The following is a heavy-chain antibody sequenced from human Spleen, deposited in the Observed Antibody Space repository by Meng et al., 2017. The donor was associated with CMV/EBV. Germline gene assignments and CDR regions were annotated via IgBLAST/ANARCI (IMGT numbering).Heavy chain of an antibody. D-gene: IGHD4-23*01. CDR2: ISYDGNYE. CDR3: ARAPGGSYLYPDY. J-gene: IGHJ4*02. V-gene: IGHV3-30*04. CDR1: GLIFSSYA. Sequence: GESLKISCAVSGLIFSSYAMHWVRQAPGKGLEWVAVISYDGNYEDYADSVKGRFTISRDNFKNTVYLQMNSLRAEDTAVYYCARAPGGSYLYPDYWGQGTLVTVSS.